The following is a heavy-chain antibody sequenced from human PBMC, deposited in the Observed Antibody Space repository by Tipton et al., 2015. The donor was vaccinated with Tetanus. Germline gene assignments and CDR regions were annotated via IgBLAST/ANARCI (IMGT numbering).Heavy chain of an antibody. CDR2: ISYDGTNK. Sequence: SLRLSCEASGLSFSSHTIHWVRQAPGKGPEWVALISYDGTNKYYADSVKGRFTISRDNSKNTLYLQIDSLRPEDSAVYFCARGRIAVAGLAYWGQGILVTVSS. CDR1: GLSFSSHT. D-gene: IGHD6-19*01. V-gene: IGHV3-30*04. CDR3: ARGRIAVAGLAY. J-gene: IGHJ4*02.